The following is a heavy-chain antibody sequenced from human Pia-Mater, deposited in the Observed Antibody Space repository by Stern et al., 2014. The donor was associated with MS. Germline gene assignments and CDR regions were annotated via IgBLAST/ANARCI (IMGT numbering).Heavy chain of an antibody. CDR3: AKGGSGWYCDY. V-gene: IGHV3-23*04. J-gene: IGHJ4*02. Sequence: EDQLVESGGGLVQPGGSLRLSCAASGFTFSSYAMSWVRQAPGKGLEWVSAIKGRFTISRDNSKNTLYLQMNSLRAEDTAVYYCAKGGSGWYCDYWGQGTLVTVSS. CDR2: I. CDR1: GFTFSSYA. D-gene: IGHD6-19*01.